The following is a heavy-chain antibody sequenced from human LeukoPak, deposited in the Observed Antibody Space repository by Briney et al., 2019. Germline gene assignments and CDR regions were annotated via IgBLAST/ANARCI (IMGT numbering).Heavy chain of an antibody. CDR3: ARGLGTGYYYDSSGYNDY. D-gene: IGHD3-22*01. J-gene: IGHJ4*02. Sequence: PSETLSLTCAVYGGSFSGYYWSWIRQPPGKGLEWIGEINHSGSTNYNPSLKSRVTISVDTSKNQFSLKLSSVTAADTAVYYCARGLGTGYYYDSSGYNDYWGQGTLVTVSS. V-gene: IGHV4-34*01. CDR1: GGSFSGYY. CDR2: INHSGST.